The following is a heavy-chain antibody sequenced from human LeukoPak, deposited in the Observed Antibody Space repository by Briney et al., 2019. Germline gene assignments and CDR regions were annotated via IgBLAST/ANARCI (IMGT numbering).Heavy chain of an antibody. D-gene: IGHD5-24*01. CDR3: ARRRSRSYFDY. J-gene: IGHJ4*02. CDR1: GGSISSSSYY. Sequence: SETLSLTCTVSGGSISSSSYYWGWIRQPPGKGLEWIGSIYYSGSTYYNPSLKSRVTIPVDTSRNQFSLKLSSLTAADTAVYYCARRRSRSYFDYWGQGTLVTVSS. V-gene: IGHV4-39*01. CDR2: IYYSGST.